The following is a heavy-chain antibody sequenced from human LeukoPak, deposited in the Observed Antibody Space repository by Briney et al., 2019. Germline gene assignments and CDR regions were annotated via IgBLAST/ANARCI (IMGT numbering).Heavy chain of an antibody. D-gene: IGHD3-3*01. CDR2: ISSSSSSI. Sequence: GGSLRLSCAASGFTFSSYSMNWVRQAPGKGLEWVSSISSSSSSIYYADSVKGRFTISRDNAKNSPYLQMNSLRAEDTAVYYCARDNNHYDFWSGHTYWGQGTLVTVSS. J-gene: IGHJ4*02. CDR1: GFTFSSYS. V-gene: IGHV3-21*01. CDR3: ARDNNHYDFWSGHTY.